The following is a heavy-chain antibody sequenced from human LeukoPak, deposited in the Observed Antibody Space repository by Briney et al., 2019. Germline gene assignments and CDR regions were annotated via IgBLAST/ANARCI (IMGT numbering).Heavy chain of an antibody. Sequence: GGSLRLPYAASGFTFSSYSMNWVRQAPGKGLEWVSSISSSSSYIYYADSVKGRFTISRDDAKNSLYLQMNSLRAEDTAVYYCASNGGDNTNPPKDYWGQGTLVTVSS. V-gene: IGHV3-21*01. CDR3: ASNGGDNTNPPKDY. J-gene: IGHJ4*02. D-gene: IGHD2-15*01. CDR2: ISSSSSYI. CDR1: GFTFSSYS.